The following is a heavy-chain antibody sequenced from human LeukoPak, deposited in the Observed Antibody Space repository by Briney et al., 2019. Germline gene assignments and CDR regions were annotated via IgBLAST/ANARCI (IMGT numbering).Heavy chain of an antibody. CDR2: INPSGGST. CDR1: GYTFTSYY. D-gene: IGHD2-8*01. Sequence: ASVKVSCKESGYTFTSYYMHWVRQAPGQGLEWMGIINPSGGSTSYAQKFQGRVTMTRGMSTSTVYMELSSLRSEDTAVYYCAREGKWAADYWGQGTLVTVSS. CDR3: AREGKWAADY. J-gene: IGHJ4*02. V-gene: IGHV1-46*01.